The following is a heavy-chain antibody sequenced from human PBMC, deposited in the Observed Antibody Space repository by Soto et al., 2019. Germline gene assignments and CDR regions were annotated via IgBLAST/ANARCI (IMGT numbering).Heavy chain of an antibody. D-gene: IGHD3-16*01. Sequence: SETLSLTCTVSGGSIGSGGHYWSWIRQHPGKGLEWIGYIYYSGSTYYNPSLKSRVTISVDTSKNQFSLKLSSVTAADTAVYYCARGADTYDYVWGCWNIWGQGTMVTVSS. CDR1: GGSIGSGGHY. V-gene: IGHV4-31*03. CDR3: ARGADTYDYVWGCWNI. CDR2: IYYSGST. J-gene: IGHJ3*02.